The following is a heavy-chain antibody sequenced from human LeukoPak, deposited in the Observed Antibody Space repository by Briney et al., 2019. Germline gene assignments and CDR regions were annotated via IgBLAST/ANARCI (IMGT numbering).Heavy chain of an antibody. CDR2: IIPILGIA. D-gene: IGHD3-3*01. Sequence: ASVKVSCKASGGTFSSYAISWVRQAPGQGLEWMGRIIPILGIANYAQKFQGRVTITADKSTSTAYMELSSLRSEDTAVYYCARVTIFGVPNWFDPWGQGTLVTVSS. CDR1: GGTFSSYA. CDR3: ARVTIFGVPNWFDP. J-gene: IGHJ5*02. V-gene: IGHV1-69*04.